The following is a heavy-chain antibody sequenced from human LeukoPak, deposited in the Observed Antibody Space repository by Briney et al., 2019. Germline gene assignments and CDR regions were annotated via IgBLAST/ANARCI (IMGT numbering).Heavy chain of an antibody. J-gene: IGHJ3*02. CDR2: IYYSGST. Sequence: SETLSLTCTVSGGSISSGDYYWSWIRQPPGKGLEWIGYIYYSGSTYYNPSLKSRVTILVDTSKNQFSLKLSSVTAADTAVYYCRYYDFWSGRDAFDIWGQGTMVTVSS. CDR3: RYYDFWSGRDAFDI. V-gene: IGHV4-30-4*08. CDR1: GGSISSGDYY. D-gene: IGHD3-3*01.